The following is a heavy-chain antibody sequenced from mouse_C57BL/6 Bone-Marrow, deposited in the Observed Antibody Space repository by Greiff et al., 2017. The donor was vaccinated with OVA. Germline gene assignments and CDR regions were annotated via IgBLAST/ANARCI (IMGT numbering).Heavy chain of an antibody. CDR3: ARGTGFDY. J-gene: IGHJ2*01. CDR1: GYSFTGYY. V-gene: IGHV1-31*01. CDR2: IYPYNGVS. D-gene: IGHD3-3*01. Sequence: EVKLEEPGPELVKPGASVKMSCKASGYSFTGYYMHWVQQSHGNILDWIGFIYPYNGVSSYNKKFKGKATWTVDKSSSTAYMELRSLTAEDSAVYYCARGTGFDYWGQGTTLTVSS.